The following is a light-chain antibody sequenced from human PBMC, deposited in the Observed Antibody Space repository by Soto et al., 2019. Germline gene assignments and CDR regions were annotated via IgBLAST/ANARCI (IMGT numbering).Light chain of an antibody. Sequence: EIVVTQSPGTLSLSPGEIATLYFRASQSVSNNYLAWYQQKPGQAPRLLIYGASNRATGIPDRFSGSGSGTDFTLTISRLEPEDFAVYYCQQYGSSGTFGQGTKVDIK. CDR3: QQYGSSGT. CDR2: GAS. V-gene: IGKV3-20*01. CDR1: QSVSNNY. J-gene: IGKJ1*01.